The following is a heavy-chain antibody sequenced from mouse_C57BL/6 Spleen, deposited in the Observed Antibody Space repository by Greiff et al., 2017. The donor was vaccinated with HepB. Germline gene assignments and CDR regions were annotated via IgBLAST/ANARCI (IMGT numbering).Heavy chain of an antibody. CDR1: GFSLTSYG. D-gene: IGHD1-1*01. CDR2: IWSDGST. V-gene: IGHV2-6-1*01. Sequence: VQGVESGPGLVAPSQSLSITCTVSGFSLTSYGVHWVRQPPGKGLEWLVVIWSDGSTTYNSALKSRLSISKDNSKSQVFLKMNSLQTDDTAMYYGARQNYGSSYDYAMDYWGQGTSVTVSS. CDR3: ARQNYGSSYDYAMDY. J-gene: IGHJ4*01.